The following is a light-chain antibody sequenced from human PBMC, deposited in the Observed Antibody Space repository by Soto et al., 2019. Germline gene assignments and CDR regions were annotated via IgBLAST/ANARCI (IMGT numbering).Light chain of an antibody. CDR3: QHFNNLPPGVT. J-gene: IGKJ1*01. Sequence: EIVITQSPATLSVSPGERASLSCRASQSISTNLAWYQQKPGQAPRLLIFGASTRAPDIPARFSGSGSGTEFTLTISGLQSEDFAVYYWQHFNNLPPGVTFGQGTKVDLK. CDR1: QSISTN. V-gene: IGKV3-15*01. CDR2: GAS.